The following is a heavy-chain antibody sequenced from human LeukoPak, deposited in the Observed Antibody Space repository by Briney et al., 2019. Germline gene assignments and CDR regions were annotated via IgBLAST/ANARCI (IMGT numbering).Heavy chain of an antibody. V-gene: IGHV3-30*02. Sequence: GGSLRLSCAASGFTFSSYGMHWVRQAPGKGLEWVAFIRYDGSNKYYADSVKGRFTISRDNSKNTLYLQMNSLRAEDTAVYYCAKHPAPTIFGVVIILYFDYWGQGTLVTVSS. J-gene: IGHJ4*02. CDR1: GFTFSSYG. D-gene: IGHD3-3*01. CDR2: IRYDGSNK. CDR3: AKHPAPTIFGVVIILYFDY.